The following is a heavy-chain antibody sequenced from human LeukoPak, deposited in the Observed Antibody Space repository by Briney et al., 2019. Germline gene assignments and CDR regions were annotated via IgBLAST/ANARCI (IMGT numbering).Heavy chain of an antibody. CDR3: ARAHAPIEYYYDSSGYLGCFDY. CDR1: GVSISSGGYY. Sequence: SETLSLTCTVSGVSISSGGYYWSWIRQHPGKGLEWIGYIYYSGSTYYNPSLKSRVTISVDTSKNQFSLKLSSVTAADTAVYYCARAHAPIEYYYDSSGYLGCFDYWGQGTLVTVSS. D-gene: IGHD3-22*01. V-gene: IGHV4-31*03. CDR2: IYYSGST. J-gene: IGHJ4*02.